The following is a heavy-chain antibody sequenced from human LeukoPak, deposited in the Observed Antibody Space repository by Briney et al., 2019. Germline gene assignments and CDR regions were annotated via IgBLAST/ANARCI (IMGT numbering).Heavy chain of an antibody. CDR2: ISSSSSYI. CDR1: GFSVSSNY. V-gene: IGHV3-21*01. Sequence: GGSLRLSCAASGFSVSSNYMSWVRQAPGKGLEWVSSISSSSSYIYYADSVKGRFTISRDNAKNSLYLQMNSLRAEDTAVYYCARLTAMVTRYGMDVWGQGTTVTVSS. CDR3: ARLTAMVTRYGMDV. D-gene: IGHD5-18*01. J-gene: IGHJ6*02.